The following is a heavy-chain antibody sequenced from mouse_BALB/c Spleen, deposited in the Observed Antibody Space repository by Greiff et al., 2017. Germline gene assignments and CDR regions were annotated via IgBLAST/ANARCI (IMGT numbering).Heavy chain of an antibody. CDR2: ISSGSSTI. J-gene: IGHJ3*01. Sequence: EVVLVESGGGLVQPGGSRKLSCAASGFTFSSFGMHWVRQAPEKGLEWVAYISSGSSTIYYADTVKGRFTISRDNPKNTLFLQMTSLRSEDTAMYYCARSITTVVAPGFAYWGQGTLVTVSA. D-gene: IGHD1-1*01. CDR3: ARSITTVVAPGFAY. CDR1: GFTFSSFG. V-gene: IGHV5-17*02.